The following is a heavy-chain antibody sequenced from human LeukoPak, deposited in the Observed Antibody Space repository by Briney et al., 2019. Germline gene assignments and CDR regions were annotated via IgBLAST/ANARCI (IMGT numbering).Heavy chain of an antibody. CDR1: GFTVSSNY. CDR2: IYSGGST. D-gene: IGHD6-19*01. CDR3: ARDLGSGWVDY. J-gene: IGHJ4*02. V-gene: IGHV3-66*01. Sequence: RGGSLRLSCAASGFTVSSNYMSWVRQAPGKGLEWVSVIYSGGSTYYADSVKGRFTISRDNSKNTLYLQMNSLRAEDTAVYYCARDLGSGWVDYWGQGTLVTVSS.